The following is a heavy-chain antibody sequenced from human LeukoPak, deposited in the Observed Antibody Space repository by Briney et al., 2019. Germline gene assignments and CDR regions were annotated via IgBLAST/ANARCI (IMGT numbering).Heavy chain of an antibody. D-gene: IGHD3-10*01. Sequence: ASVKVSCKASGYTFTSYYMHWVRQAPGQGLEWMGIINPSGGSTSYAQKFQGRVTITADESTSTAYMELSSLRSEDTAVYYCARVVRGVYHYFDYWGQGTLVTVSS. J-gene: IGHJ4*02. CDR3: ARVVRGVYHYFDY. CDR2: INPSGGST. V-gene: IGHV1-46*01. CDR1: GYTFTSYY.